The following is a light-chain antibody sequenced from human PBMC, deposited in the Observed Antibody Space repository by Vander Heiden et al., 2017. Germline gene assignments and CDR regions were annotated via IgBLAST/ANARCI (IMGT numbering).Light chain of an antibody. J-gene: IGKJ4*01. CDR1: QSISSW. CDR3: QQYKSYPLT. CDR2: KAS. Sequence: DLQLPPSPSTLSASVGDRVTITCRASQSISSWLAWYQQKPGKAPNLLIYKASSVENGVSSRFSGSVSGTEFTLTISSLQPDDFATYYCQQYKSYPLTFGGGTKVEIK. V-gene: IGKV1-5*03.